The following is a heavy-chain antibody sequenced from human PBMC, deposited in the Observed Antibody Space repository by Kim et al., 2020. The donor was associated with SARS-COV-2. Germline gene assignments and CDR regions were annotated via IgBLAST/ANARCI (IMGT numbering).Heavy chain of an antibody. D-gene: IGHD3-16*01. CDR1: GFTFRSYG. CDR3: AKNLGYYYGMDV. V-gene: IGHV3-23*03. Sequence: GGSLRLSCTASGFTFRSYGMSWVRQAPGKGLEWVSAIHSGGSDTFYADSVKGRFTISRDNSKSTLYLQMNSLRADDTAVYYCAKNLGYYYGMDVWGQGTTVIVSS. CDR2: IHSGGSDT. J-gene: IGHJ6*02.